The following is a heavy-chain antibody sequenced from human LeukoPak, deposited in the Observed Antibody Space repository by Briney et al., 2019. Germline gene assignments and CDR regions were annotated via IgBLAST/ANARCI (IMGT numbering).Heavy chain of an antibody. CDR3: ARTGRYYDSSGYYYSNDY. Sequence: PSETLSLTCTVSGGSISSGGYYWSWIRQPAGKGLEWIGRIYTSGSTNYNPSLKGRVTISVDTSKNQFSLKLSSVTAADTAVYYCARTGRYYDSSGYYYSNDYWGQGTLVTVSS. D-gene: IGHD3-22*01. CDR1: GGSISSGGYY. J-gene: IGHJ4*02. V-gene: IGHV4-61*02. CDR2: IYTSGST.